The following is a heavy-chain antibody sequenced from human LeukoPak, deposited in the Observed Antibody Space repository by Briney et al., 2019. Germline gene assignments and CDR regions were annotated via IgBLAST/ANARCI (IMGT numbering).Heavy chain of an antibody. D-gene: IGHD5-24*01. CDR1: GFTFSRHG. V-gene: IGHV3-23*01. CDR2: ISPSGDIK. CDR3: AKDDAWLQYND. Sequence: GGSLRLPCAASGFTFSRHGMNWVRQAPGKGLEWVSGISPSGDIKYYVDSVKGRFTVSRDNSKNTLYLQINSLRDEDTAVYYCAKDDAWLQYNDWGQGTLVTVSS. J-gene: IGHJ4*02.